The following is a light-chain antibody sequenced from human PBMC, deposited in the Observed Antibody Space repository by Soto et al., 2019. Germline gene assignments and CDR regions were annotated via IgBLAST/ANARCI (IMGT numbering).Light chain of an antibody. CDR1: QSISGW. Sequence: DIQMTQSPSTLSASVGDRVTITCWASQSISGWLAWYQQKPGKAPKLLIFDASSLEGGVPSRFSGSGSGTEFTLTISSLQPDDFATYYCQQYNSYSWTFGQGTKVEIK. J-gene: IGKJ1*01. CDR3: QQYNSYSWT. CDR2: DAS. V-gene: IGKV1-5*01.